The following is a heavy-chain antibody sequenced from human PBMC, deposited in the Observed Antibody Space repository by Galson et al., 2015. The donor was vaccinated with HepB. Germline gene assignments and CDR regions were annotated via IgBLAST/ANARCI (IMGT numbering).Heavy chain of an antibody. D-gene: IGHD5-18*01. CDR3: AKGYGLFDS. J-gene: IGHJ5*01. CDR1: GFTFSRHT. V-gene: IGHV3-48*04. Sequence: SLRLSCAASGFTFSRHTMSWVRQTPGQGLQWISYVSTNGATIHYADSVQGRFTVARDNAKNTMFLQMNSLRAEDTAVYYCAKGYGLFDSWGQGILVTVPS. CDR2: VSTNGATI.